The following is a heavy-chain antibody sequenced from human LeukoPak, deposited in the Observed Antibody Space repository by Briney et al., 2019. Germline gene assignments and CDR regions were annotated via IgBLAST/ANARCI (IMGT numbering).Heavy chain of an antibody. V-gene: IGHV1-2*02. CDR1: GYTFTDYY. J-gene: IGHJ4*02. Sequence: ASVKVSCKASGYTFTDYYMHWVRQAPGQGLEWMGWINPNSAGTNYAQNFQGRVTMTRDTSINTAYMELTRLRSDDTVVYYCAKGRLPTDYWGQGTLVTVSS. CDR2: INPNSAGT. CDR3: AKGRLPTDY.